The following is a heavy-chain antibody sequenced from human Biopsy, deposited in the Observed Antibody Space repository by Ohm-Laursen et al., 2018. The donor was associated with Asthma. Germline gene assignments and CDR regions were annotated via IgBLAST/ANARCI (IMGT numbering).Heavy chain of an antibody. J-gene: IGHJ4*02. CDR1: GFSFSEFV. D-gene: IGHD3-22*01. V-gene: IGHV3-53*01. CDR2: IYSGGGT. Sequence: SLRLSCTASGFSFSEFVMHWVRQAPGKGLEWVSVIYSGGGTYYADSVQGRVTISRDNSKNTLSLQMNSLRAEDTAVYYCARGDSSNWSHYYFDYWGQGTLVTVSS. CDR3: ARGDSSNWSHYYFDY.